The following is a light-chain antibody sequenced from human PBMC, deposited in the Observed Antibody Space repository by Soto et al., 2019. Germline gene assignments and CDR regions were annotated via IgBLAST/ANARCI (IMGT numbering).Light chain of an antibody. CDR2: DAS. CDR1: QSVSRY. V-gene: IGKV3-11*01. Sequence: TSSKITMASCRARGSISFCRASQSVSRYLAWYQQKPGQAPRLLIYDASARATGIPARFSGSGSGNNFSLCSRSLQAEEFSGYFCQHRQTWGTGGQGTKVDIK. J-gene: IGKJ1*01. CDR3: QHRQTWGT.